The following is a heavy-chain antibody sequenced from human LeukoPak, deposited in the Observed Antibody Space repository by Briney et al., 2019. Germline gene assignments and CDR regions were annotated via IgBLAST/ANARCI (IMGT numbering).Heavy chain of an antibody. CDR3: ARSRLFFDY. CDR1: GFTVSSNY. V-gene: IGHV3-53*01. Sequence: PGGPLRLSCEASGFTVSSNYMTGVRQAPGKGLEWVSVIYSGGSTYYADSVKGRFTISRDNSKNTLYLQMNSLRAEDTAVYYCARSRLFFDYWGQGTLVTVSS. J-gene: IGHJ4*02. D-gene: IGHD4/OR15-4a*01. CDR2: IYSGGST.